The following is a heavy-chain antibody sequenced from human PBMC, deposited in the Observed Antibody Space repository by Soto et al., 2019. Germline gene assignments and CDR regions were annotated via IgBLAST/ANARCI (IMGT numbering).Heavy chain of an antibody. CDR3: ARGRYGDY. CDR2: ISAHNGNT. J-gene: IGHJ4*02. D-gene: IGHD1-1*01. Sequence: QVHLVQSGAEVKKPGASVKVSCKGSGYGFTTYGITWVRQAPGQGLEWMAWISAHNGNTDYAQNLQGRVTVTRDTSTSTAYMELRSLSSDDTAVYYCARGRYGDYWGQGALVTVSS. CDR1: GYGFTTYG. V-gene: IGHV1-18*01.